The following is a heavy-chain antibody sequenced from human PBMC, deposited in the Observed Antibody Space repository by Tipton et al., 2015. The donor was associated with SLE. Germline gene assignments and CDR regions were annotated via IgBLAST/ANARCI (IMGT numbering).Heavy chain of an antibody. Sequence: TLSLTCTVSGGSISSYYWSWIRQPPGKGLEWIGYIYYRGRSNYNPSLKSRVTISVDTPKNQFPLKLSSVTAADAAVDYCARQGQQLVRPYYFGMDVWGQGTTVTVSS. V-gene: IGHV4-59*08. CDR3: ARQGQQLVRPYYFGMDV. J-gene: IGHJ6*02. CDR2: IYYRGRS. CDR1: GGSISSYY. D-gene: IGHD6-13*01.